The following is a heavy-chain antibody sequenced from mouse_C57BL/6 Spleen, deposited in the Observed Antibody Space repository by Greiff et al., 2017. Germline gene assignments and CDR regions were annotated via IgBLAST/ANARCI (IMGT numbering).Heavy chain of an antibody. J-gene: IGHJ2*01. V-gene: IGHV1-81*01. D-gene: IGHD1-1*01. CDR3: ARRRLDYGSIDY. Sequence: VQLQESGAELARPGASVKLSCKASGYTFTSYGISWVKQRTGQGLEWIGEIYPRSGNTYYNEKFKGKATLTADKSSSTAYMELRSLTSEDSAVYFCARRRLDYGSIDYWGQGTTLTVSS. CDR1: GYTFTSYG. CDR2: IYPRSGNT.